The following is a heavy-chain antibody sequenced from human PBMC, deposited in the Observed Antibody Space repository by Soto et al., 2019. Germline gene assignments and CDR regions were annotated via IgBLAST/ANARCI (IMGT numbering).Heavy chain of an antibody. J-gene: IGHJ4*02. CDR1: GFTFSSYA. V-gene: IGHV3-23*01. Sequence: EVQLLESGGGLVQPGGSLRLSCAASGFTFSSYAMRWVRQAPVKGLEWVSDMSGSGDSTYYADSVKGRFTISRDNSKNTLYLQMHSLRAEDTAVYYCARRGSGSYYDYWGQGTLVTVSS. CDR2: MSGSGDST. CDR3: ARRGSGSYYDY. D-gene: IGHD1-26*01.